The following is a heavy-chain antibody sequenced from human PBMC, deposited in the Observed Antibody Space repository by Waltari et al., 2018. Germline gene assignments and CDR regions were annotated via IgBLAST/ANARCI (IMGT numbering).Heavy chain of an antibody. V-gene: IGHV4-38-2*01. CDR2: IYHSGRT. D-gene: IGHD1-26*01. J-gene: IGHJ4*02. CDR3: ARNSGNYSFFY. Sequence: QVQLQESGPGLVKPSETLSLTCAVSGYSISSGYFLGWIRQPPGKGLEWIGSIYHSGRTYYNPSLNRRVTISVDTSKNQFSLKLSSVTAADTAVYYCARNSGNYSFFYWGQGTLVTVSS. CDR1: GYSISSGYF.